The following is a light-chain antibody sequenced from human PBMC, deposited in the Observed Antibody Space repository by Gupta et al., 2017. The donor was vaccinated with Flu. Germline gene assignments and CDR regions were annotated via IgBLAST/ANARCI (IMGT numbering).Light chain of an antibody. CDR3: QSYDISLSGSV. Sequence: QSRLPHPPPLPRDPVQWRASAYPRGRSNLGAGYDVHWYQHFPGKAPKLLLYGNNQRPSGVPDRFSGSKSGTSASLAITGLQADDEADYFCQSYDISLSGSVFGGGTKLTIL. J-gene: IGLJ3*02. CDR1: RSNLGAGYD. V-gene: IGLV1-40*01. CDR2: GNN.